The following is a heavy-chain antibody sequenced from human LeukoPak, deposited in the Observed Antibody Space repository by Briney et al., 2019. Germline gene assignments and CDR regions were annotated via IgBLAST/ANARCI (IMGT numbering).Heavy chain of an antibody. D-gene: IGHD1-26*01. Sequence: GTLSLTCGVSGGSISGTNWWSWVRQPPGQGLEWIGEISLRGLTNYNPSLRSRLTMSLDESKNQVSLNLTSVTAADTAVYYCSRESGPFSPFGFWGQGTLVSVHS. CDR3: SRESGPFSPFGF. CDR1: GGSISGTNW. CDR2: ISLRGLT. V-gene: IGHV4-4*02. J-gene: IGHJ4*02.